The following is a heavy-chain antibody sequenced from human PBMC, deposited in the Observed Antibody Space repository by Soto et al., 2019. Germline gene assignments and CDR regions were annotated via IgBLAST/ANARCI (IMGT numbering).Heavy chain of an antibody. Sequence: QVQLVESGGGVVQPGRSLRLSCAASGFTFSSYGMHWVRQAPGKGLEWVAVISYDGSNKYYADSVKGRFTISRDNSKNTLYLQMNSLRAEDTAAYYCAKDRVDTAMDYWGQGTLVTVSS. CDR3: AKDRVDTAMDY. J-gene: IGHJ4*02. CDR2: ISYDGSNK. CDR1: GFTFSSYG. D-gene: IGHD5-18*01. V-gene: IGHV3-30*18.